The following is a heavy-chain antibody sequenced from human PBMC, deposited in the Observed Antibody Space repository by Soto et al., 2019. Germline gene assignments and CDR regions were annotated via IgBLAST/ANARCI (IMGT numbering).Heavy chain of an antibody. CDR2: ISSSSSYI. J-gene: IGHJ3*02. D-gene: IGHD3-22*01. CDR1: GFTFSSYS. V-gene: IGHV3-21*01. Sequence: GGSLRLSCAASGFTFSSYSMNWVRQAPGKGLEWVSSISSSSSYIYYADSVKGRFTISRDNAKNSLYLQMNSLRAEDTAVYYCASPLILYDSSGYYPQPHDAFDIWGQGTMVTVSS. CDR3: ASPLILYDSSGYYPQPHDAFDI.